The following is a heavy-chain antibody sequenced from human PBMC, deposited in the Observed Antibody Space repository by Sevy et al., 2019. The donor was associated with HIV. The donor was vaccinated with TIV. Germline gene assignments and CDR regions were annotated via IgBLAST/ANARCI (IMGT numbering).Heavy chain of an antibody. J-gene: IGHJ4*02. D-gene: IGHD3-10*01. Sequence: GGSLRLSCAASGFTFNDHVMSWVRQAPGKGLEWVSTIGSRGGNTYYGDAVKGRFIISRDTSKNTLFLQMSSLRAEDTAVYYCARSYYYGSGVYYNVFDYWGQGTLVTVSS. CDR2: IGSRGGNT. V-gene: IGHV3-23*01. CDR1: GFTFNDHV. CDR3: ARSYYYGSGVYYNVFDY.